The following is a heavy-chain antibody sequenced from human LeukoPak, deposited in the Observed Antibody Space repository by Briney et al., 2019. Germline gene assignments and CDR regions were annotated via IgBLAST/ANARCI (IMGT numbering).Heavy chain of an antibody. CDR1: GDSVSSNSGA. CDR2: TYYRSKWYN. D-gene: IGHD6-13*01. Sequence: SQTLSLTCAISGDSVSSNSGAWNWIRQSPSRGLEWLGRTYYRSKWYNDYAVSVKSRITINPDTSKNQFSLQLNSVTPEDTAVYYCARDLRIAAAGTLVSYFYYWGQGTLVTVSS. J-gene: IGHJ4*02. V-gene: IGHV6-1*01. CDR3: ARDLRIAAAGTLVSYFYY.